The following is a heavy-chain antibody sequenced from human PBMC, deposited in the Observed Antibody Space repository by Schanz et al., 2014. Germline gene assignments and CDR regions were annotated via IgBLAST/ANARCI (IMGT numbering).Heavy chain of an antibody. CDR2: IYSSGST. J-gene: IGHJ4*02. CDR3: AKRNHDMQSLPLDY. D-gene: IGHD3-9*01. V-gene: IGHV3-53*01. Sequence: DVQLVDSGGGLVQPGGSLRLSCAASGFTVSNSYIHWVRQAPGKGLEWVSTIYSSGSTYYADSVRGRFTISRDNSNNTLYLQMKSLRAEDTAVYYCAKRNHDMQSLPLDYWGQGTLVTVSS. CDR1: GFTVSNSY.